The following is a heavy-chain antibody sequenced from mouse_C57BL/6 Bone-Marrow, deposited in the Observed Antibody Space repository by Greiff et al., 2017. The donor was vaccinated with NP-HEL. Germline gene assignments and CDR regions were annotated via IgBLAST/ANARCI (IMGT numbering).Heavy chain of an antibody. CDR1: GFTFSNYW. V-gene: IGHV6-3*01. CDR2: IRLKSDNYAT. D-gene: IGHD2-1*01. J-gene: IGHJ2*01. CDR3: TGGIYYGTTGYFDY. Sequence: EVKVEESGGGLVQPGGSMKLSCVASGFTFSNYWMNWVRQSPEKGLEWVAQIRLKSDNYATHYAESVKGRFTISRDDSKSSVYLQMNNLRAEDTGIYYCTGGIYYGTTGYFDYWGQGTTLTVSS.